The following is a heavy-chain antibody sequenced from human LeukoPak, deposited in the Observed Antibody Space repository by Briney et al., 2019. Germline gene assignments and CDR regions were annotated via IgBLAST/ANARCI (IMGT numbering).Heavy chain of an antibody. D-gene: IGHD5-12*01. V-gene: IGHV4-39*07. CDR1: GGSISSSSYY. J-gene: IGHJ4*02. CDR2: IYYSGSA. Sequence: PSETLSLTCTVSGGSISSSSYYWGWIRQPPGKGLEWIGRIYYSGSANYNPSLNSRFTISVDTSKNQFSLKLTSVPAANTAVYYCARVFPYSGYDYCLDYWGQGTLVTVSP. CDR3: ARVFPYSGYDYCLDY.